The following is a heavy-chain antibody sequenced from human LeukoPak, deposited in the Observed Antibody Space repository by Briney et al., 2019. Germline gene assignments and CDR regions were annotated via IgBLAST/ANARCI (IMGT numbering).Heavy chain of an antibody. J-gene: IGHJ6*02. Sequence: GGSPRLSCAASGFTFDDYTMHWVRQAPGKGLEWVSLISWDGGSTYYADSVKGRFTISRDNSKNSLYLQMNSLRTEDTALYYCARNSGYDLPRGYYYYYGMDVWGQGTTVTVSS. CDR1: GFTFDDYT. CDR3: ARNSGYDLPRGYYYYYGMDV. D-gene: IGHD5-12*01. V-gene: IGHV3-43*01. CDR2: ISWDGGST.